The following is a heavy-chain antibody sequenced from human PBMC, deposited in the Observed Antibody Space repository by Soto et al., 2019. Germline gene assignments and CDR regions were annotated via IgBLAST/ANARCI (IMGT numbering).Heavy chain of an antibody. D-gene: IGHD2-21*02. Sequence: QVQLVQSGAEVKKPGSSVKVSCKASGGTFSSYAISWVRQAPGQGLEWMGGIIPIFGTANYAQKFQGRVTITADESTSTAYMELSSPRSEDTAVYYCARNPTYCGGDCYPDYWGQGTLVTVSS. CDR2: IIPIFGTA. CDR3: ARNPTYCGGDCYPDY. V-gene: IGHV1-69*01. CDR1: GGTFSSYA. J-gene: IGHJ4*02.